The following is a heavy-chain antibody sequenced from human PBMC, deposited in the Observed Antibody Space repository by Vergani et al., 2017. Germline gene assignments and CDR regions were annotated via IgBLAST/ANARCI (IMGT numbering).Heavy chain of an antibody. Sequence: EVQLLESGGGLVQPGGSLRLSCAASGFTFSSYAMSWVRQAPGKGLEWVSAISGSGGNTYHADSVKGRFTISRDNSKLILYLQMNSLRAEDTALYYCARAPNHSVSYVPNDGWGQGTLVTVSS. CDR3: ARAPNHSVSYVPNDG. CDR2: ISGSGGNT. V-gene: IGHV3-23*01. D-gene: IGHD1-26*01. J-gene: IGHJ4*02. CDR1: GFTFSSYA.